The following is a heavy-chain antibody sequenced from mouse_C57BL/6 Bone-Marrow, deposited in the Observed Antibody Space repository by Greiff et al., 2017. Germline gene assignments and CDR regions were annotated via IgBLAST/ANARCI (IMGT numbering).Heavy chain of an antibody. CDR3: AISTTVVARAMDY. CDR1: GYSITSGYY. CDR2: ISYDGSN. D-gene: IGHD1-1*01. V-gene: IGHV3-6*01. Sequence: DVKLVESGPGLVKPSQSLSLTCSVTGYSITSGYYWNWIRQFPGNKLEWMGYISYDGSNNYNPSLKNRISITRDTSKNQFFLKLNSVTTEDTATYYCAISTTVVARAMDYWGQGTSVTVSS. J-gene: IGHJ4*01.